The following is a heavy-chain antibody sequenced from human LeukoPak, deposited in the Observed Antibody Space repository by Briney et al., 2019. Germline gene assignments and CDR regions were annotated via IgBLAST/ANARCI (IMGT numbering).Heavy chain of an antibody. CDR3: ARDRPRELYYYDPGDAFDI. D-gene: IGHD3-22*01. Sequence: ASVKVSCKASGYTFTSYDINWVRQAPGQGLEWMGWISGHTGNTNYAQEFQGRITMTTDTSTSTTYMEVKSLRSDDTAVYYCARDRPRELYYYDPGDAFDIWGQGTMVTVSS. CDR2: ISGHTGNT. CDR1: GYTFTSYD. V-gene: IGHV1-18*01. J-gene: IGHJ3*02.